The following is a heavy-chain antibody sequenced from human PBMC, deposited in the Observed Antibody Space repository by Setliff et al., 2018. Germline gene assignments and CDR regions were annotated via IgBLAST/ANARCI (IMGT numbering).Heavy chain of an antibody. CDR2: INHRGRK. CDR3: AKERYFDWFFEN. D-gene: IGHD3-9*01. CDR1: GASINSGHY. V-gene: IGHV4-38-2*02. Sequence: SETLSLTCAVSGASINSGHYWGWIRQPPGKGLEWIATINHRGRKYYNPSLQSRVSVSPDTSKNHFSLRLTSMTAADTAVYYCAKERYFDWFFENWGQGTLVTVSS. J-gene: IGHJ4*02.